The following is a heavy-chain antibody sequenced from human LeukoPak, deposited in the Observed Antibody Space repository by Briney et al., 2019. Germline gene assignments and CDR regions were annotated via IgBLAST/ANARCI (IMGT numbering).Heavy chain of an antibody. CDR2: INPSGGST. J-gene: IGHJ5*02. CDR3: ARVDCSGGSCYSRWFDP. CDR1: GYTFTSYY. V-gene: IGHV1-46*01. D-gene: IGHD2-15*01. Sequence: ASVKVSCKASGYTFTSYYMHWVRQAPGQGLEWMGIINPSGGSTSYAQKFQGRVTMTRDTSTSTVYIELSSRRSEDTAVYYCARVDCSGGSCYSRWFDPWGQGTLVTVSS.